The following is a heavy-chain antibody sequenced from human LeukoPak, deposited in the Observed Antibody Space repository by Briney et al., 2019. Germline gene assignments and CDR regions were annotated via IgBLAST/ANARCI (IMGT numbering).Heavy chain of an antibody. CDR3: ARDWPSESQQLPDYDAVDI. V-gene: IGHV3-23*01. Sequence: PGGSLRLSCAASGFTFSSYAMSWVRQPPGKGLEWVSSISGSGGSTYDADSVKGRFTISRDNSKNTLDLQMNSLRADDTAVDYSARDWPSESQQLPDYDAVDIWGQGTMVTVSS. CDR2: ISGSGGST. CDR1: GFTFSSYA. D-gene: IGHD6-13*01. J-gene: IGHJ3*02.